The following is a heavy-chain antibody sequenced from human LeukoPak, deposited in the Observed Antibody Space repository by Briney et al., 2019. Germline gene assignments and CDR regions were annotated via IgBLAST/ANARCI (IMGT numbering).Heavy chain of an antibody. CDR3: ARDGYYDSSGYFYYFDY. CDR2: IYTSGST. Sequence: PSETQSLTCTVSGGSISSYYWSWLRRPAGKGLEWIGRIYTSGSTNYNPSLKSRVTMSVDTSKNQFSLKLSSVTAADTAAYYCARDGYYDSSGYFYYFDYWGQGTLVTVSS. CDR1: GGSISSYY. D-gene: IGHD3-22*01. J-gene: IGHJ4*02. V-gene: IGHV4-4*07.